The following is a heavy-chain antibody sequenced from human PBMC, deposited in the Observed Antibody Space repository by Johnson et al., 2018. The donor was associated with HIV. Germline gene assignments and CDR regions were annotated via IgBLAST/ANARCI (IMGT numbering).Heavy chain of an antibody. D-gene: IGHD5-12*01. Sequence: QVQLVESGGGVVQPGRSLRLSCAVSGFTFRTYAMHWVRQAPGKGLEWVAVLSYDGSKEYYVDSVKGRFNLSRDSSKNTLYLQMNSLRAEDTAVYYCARGGVSGYDNDAFDIWGQGTMVTVSS. CDR1: GFTFRTYA. J-gene: IGHJ3*02. CDR3: ARGGVSGYDNDAFDI. V-gene: IGHV3-30-3*01. CDR2: LSYDGSKE.